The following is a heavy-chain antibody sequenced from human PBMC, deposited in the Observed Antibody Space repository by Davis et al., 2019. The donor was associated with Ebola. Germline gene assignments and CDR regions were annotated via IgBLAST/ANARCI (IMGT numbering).Heavy chain of an antibody. Sequence: ASVKVSCKASGYTFTGYYMHWVRQAPGQGLEWMGWINPNSGGTNYAQKFQGRVTMTRDTSISTAYMELSRLRSDDTAVYYCARGWFRELLNFYGMDVWGQGTTVTVSS. CDR3: ARGWFRELLNFYGMDV. V-gene: IGHV1-2*02. D-gene: IGHD3-10*01. J-gene: IGHJ6*02. CDR2: INPNSGGT. CDR1: GYTFTGYY.